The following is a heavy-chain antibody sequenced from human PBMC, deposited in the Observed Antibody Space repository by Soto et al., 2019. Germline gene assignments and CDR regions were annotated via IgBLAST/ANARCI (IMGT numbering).Heavy chain of an antibody. Sequence: ASVKVSCKASGYTFTSYYMHWVRQAPGQGLAWMGIINPSGGNTSYAQKLQGGITMTRDTYTSTVYLERSSLGSEDAAVYYGATQQLVPNGPNIYYYGMDVWGQGTTVTVSS. CDR1: GYTFTSYY. CDR2: INPSGGNT. J-gene: IGHJ6*02. CDR3: ATQQLVPNGPNIYYYGMDV. V-gene: IGHV1-46*03. D-gene: IGHD6-13*01.